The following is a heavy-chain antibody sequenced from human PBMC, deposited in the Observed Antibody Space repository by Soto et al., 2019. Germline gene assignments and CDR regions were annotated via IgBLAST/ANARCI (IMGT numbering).Heavy chain of an antibody. J-gene: IGHJ6*02. CDR1: GYTFTSYD. CDR3: ARGLRLRGYDFWSGPPNYYGMDV. D-gene: IGHD3-3*01. Sequence: ASVKVSCKASGYTFTSYDINWVRRATGQGLEWMGWMNPNSGNTGYAQKFQGRVTMTRNTSISTAYMELSSLRSEDTAVYYCARGLRLRGYDFWSGPPNYYGMDVWGQGTTVTVSS. CDR2: MNPNSGNT. V-gene: IGHV1-8*01.